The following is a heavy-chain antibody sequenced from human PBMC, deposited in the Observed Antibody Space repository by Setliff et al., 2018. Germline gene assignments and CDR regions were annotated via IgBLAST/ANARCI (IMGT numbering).Heavy chain of an antibody. CDR3: AREGVDTRSSTDYRYYMDV. D-gene: IGHD5-18*01. CDR2: TIPIFGTT. Sequence: GASVKVSCKAPGGNFSSYGVTWVRQAPGQGLEWMGGTIPIFGTTNYAQKFQGRVTIITDEPTSTAYMELSSLTSADTAVYYCAREGVDTRSSTDYRYYMDVWGKGTTVTVSS. CDR1: GGNFSSYG. J-gene: IGHJ6*03. V-gene: IGHV1-69*05.